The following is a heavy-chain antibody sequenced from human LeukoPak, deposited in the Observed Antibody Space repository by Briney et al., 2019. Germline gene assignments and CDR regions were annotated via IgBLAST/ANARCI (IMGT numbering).Heavy chain of an antibody. Sequence: GGSLRLSCAASGFSFSDYSMNWIRQAPGKGPEWVSSITSSSTHTYYADSVKGRFTISRNDAENSLYLQMNSLRAEDTAVYYCSGYNWFDPWGQGTLVTVSS. V-gene: IGHV3-21*01. CDR2: ITSSSTHT. CDR3: SGYNWFDP. CDR1: GFSFSDYS. J-gene: IGHJ5*02.